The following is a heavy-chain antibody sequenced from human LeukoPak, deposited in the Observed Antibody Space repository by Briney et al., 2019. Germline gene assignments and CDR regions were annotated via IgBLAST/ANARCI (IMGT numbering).Heavy chain of an antibody. CDR2: INSDGSST. D-gene: IGHD6-13*01. CDR3: ATFSSSWYATFDY. CDR1: GFTFSSYW. Sequence: GGSLRLSCAASGFTFSSYWMHWVRQAPGKELVWVSRINSDGSSTSYADSVKGRFTISRDNAKNTLYLQMNSLRAEDTAVYYCATFSSSWYATFDYWGQGTLVTVSS. J-gene: IGHJ4*02. V-gene: IGHV3-74*01.